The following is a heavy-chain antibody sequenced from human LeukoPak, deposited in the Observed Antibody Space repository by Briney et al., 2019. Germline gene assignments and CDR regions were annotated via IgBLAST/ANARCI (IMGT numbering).Heavy chain of an antibody. V-gene: IGHV4-30-4*08. J-gene: IGHJ6*03. Sequence: SQTLSLTCTVSGGSISSGDYYWSWIRQPPGKGLEWSGYIYYSGSTYYNPSLKSRVTISVDTSKNQFSLKLSSVTAADTAVYYCARGRDGYNGRYYYYYMDVWGKGTTVTVSS. CDR2: IYYSGST. CDR1: GGSISSGDYY. D-gene: IGHD5-24*01. CDR3: ARGRDGYNGRYYYYYMDV.